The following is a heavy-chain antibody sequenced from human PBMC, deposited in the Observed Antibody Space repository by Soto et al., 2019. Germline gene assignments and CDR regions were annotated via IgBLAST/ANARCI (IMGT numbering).Heavy chain of an antibody. CDR1: GFTFSSYG. V-gene: IGHV3-33*01. D-gene: IGHD3-10*01. CDR2: IWYDGSNK. J-gene: IGHJ4*02. Sequence: PGGSLRLACAASGFTFSSYGMHWVRQAPGKGLEWVAVIWYDGSNKYYADSVKGRFTISRDNSKNTLYLQMNSLRAEDTAVYYCARDQGISYYFDYWGQGTLVTVSS. CDR3: ARDQGISYYFDY.